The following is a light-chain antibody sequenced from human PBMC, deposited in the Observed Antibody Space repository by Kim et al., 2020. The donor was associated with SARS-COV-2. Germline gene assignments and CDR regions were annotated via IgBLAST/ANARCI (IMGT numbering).Light chain of an antibody. CDR3: QQSLGA. V-gene: IGKV1-39*01. Sequence: DNQMTQSPSSLSASVGDRVTITCRASQNIGKYLNWYQQKPGKAPKPLIYAASSLQSGVPSRFSGSGSGTDFTLIISSPQPEDFATYYCQQSLGAFGQGTKVDIK. CDR2: AAS. J-gene: IGKJ1*01. CDR1: QNIGKY.